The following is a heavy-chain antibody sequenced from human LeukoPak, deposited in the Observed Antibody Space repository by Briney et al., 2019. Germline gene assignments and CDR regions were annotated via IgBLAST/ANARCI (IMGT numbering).Heavy chain of an antibody. J-gene: IGHJ4*02. V-gene: IGHV1-18*01. CDR3: ARDDEYSSGWYGIDY. CDR2: ISAYNGNT. CDR1: GYTFTSYG. Sequence: ASVKVSCKASGYTFTSYGVSWVRQAPGQGLEWMGWISAYNGNTNYAQKLQGRVTMTTDTSTSTAYMELRSLRPDDTAVYYCARDDEYSSGWYGIDYWGQGTLVTVSS. D-gene: IGHD6-19*01.